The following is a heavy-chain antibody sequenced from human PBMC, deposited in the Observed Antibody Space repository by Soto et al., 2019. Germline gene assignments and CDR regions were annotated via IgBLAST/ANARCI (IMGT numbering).Heavy chain of an antibody. CDR3: ARHLQLAPPWYYYGMDV. Sequence: SQTLSLSKPVSVGSTSRCRWRVIRHLPGKGMEWIGYIYYSGSTNYNPSLKSRGTISVDTSKNQFSLKLSAVTAADTAVYYCARHLQLAPPWYYYGMDVWGQGTTVT. CDR2: IYYSGST. J-gene: IGHJ6*02. D-gene: IGHD1-1*01. CDR1: VGSTSRCR. V-gene: IGHV4-59*08.